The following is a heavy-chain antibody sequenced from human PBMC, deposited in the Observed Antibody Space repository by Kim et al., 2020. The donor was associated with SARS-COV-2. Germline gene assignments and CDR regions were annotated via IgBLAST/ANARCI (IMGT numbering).Heavy chain of an antibody. J-gene: IGHJ3*02. CDR3: ARGRDGSGSYPYDAFDI. D-gene: IGHD3-10*01. Sequence: GGSLRLSCAASGFTFSSYGMHWVRQAPGKGLEWVAVIWYDGSNKYYADSVKGRFTISRDNSKNTLYLQMNSLRAEDTAVYYCARGRDGSGSYPYDAFDIWGQGTMVTVSS. CDR2: IWYDGSNK. CDR1: GFTFSSYG. V-gene: IGHV3-33*01.